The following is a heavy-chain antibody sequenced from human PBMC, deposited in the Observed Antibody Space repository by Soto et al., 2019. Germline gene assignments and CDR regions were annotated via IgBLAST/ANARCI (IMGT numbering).Heavy chain of an antibody. J-gene: IGHJ4*02. Sequence: ASVKVSCKASGGTFGSYAISWVRQAPGQGLEWMGGIIPIFGTANYAQKFQGRVTITADKSTSTAYMELSSLRSEDTAVYYCARSPLYDSSGYYYDFRGAFDYWGQGTLVTVSS. CDR1: GGTFGSYA. CDR3: ARSPLYDSSGYYYDFRGAFDY. D-gene: IGHD3-22*01. V-gene: IGHV1-69*06. CDR2: IIPIFGTA.